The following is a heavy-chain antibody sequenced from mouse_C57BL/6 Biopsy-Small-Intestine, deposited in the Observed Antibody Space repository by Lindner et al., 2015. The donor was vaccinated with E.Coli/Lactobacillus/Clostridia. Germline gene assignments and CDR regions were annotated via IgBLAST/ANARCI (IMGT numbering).Heavy chain of an antibody. CDR1: GYTFTSYT. CDR2: INPSSGYT. V-gene: IGHV1-4*01. D-gene: IGHD1-1*01. CDR3: ARSGDYYGSSLDY. Sequence: VQLQESGAELARPGASVKMSCKASGYTFTSYTMHWVKQRPGQGLEWIGYINPSSGYTKYNQKFKDKATSTADKSSSTAYMQLSSLTSEDSAVYYCARSGDYYGSSLDYWGQGTTLTVSS. J-gene: IGHJ2*01.